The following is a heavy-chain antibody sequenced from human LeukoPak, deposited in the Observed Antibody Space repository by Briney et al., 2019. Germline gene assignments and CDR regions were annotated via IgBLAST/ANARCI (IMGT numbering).Heavy chain of an antibody. CDR2: ISSSGSTI. CDR1: GFTFSDYY. J-gene: IGHJ4*02. D-gene: IGHD3-10*01. CDR3: ASETPGYYGSGSYTNN. V-gene: IGHV3-11*01. Sequence: GGSLRLSCAASGFTFSDYYMSWIRQAPGKGLEWVSYISSSGSTIYYADSVKGRFTISRDNAKNSLYLQMNSLRAEDTAVYYCASETPGYYGSGSYTNNWGQGTLVTVSS.